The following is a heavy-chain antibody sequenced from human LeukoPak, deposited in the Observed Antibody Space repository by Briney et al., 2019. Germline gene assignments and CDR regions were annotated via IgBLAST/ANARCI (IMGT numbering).Heavy chain of an antibody. J-gene: IGHJ4*02. D-gene: IGHD6-19*01. CDR1: GYTLTELS. V-gene: IGHV1-24*01. CDR2: FDPEDGET. Sequence: ASVKVSCKVSGYTLTELSMHWVRQAPGKGLEWMGGFDPEDGETIYAPKFQGRVTMTEDTSTDTAYMELSSLRSEDTAVYYCAGVLQLIAVADTWPRPIDYWGQGTLVTVSS. CDR3: AGVLQLIAVADTWPRPIDY.